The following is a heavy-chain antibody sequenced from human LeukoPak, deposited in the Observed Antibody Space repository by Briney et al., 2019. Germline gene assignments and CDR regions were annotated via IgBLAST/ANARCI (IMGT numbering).Heavy chain of an antibody. D-gene: IGHD3-22*01. CDR2: ISSSGSTL. CDR1: GFTFSSYE. Sequence: GGSLRLSCAASGFTFSSYEMNWVRQAPGKGLEWVSYISSSGSTLYYADSLKGRFTISRDNAKNSLYLQMSSLRAEDTAVYYCARGYYYDSTGYNPFDYWGQGTLVTVSS. CDR3: ARGYYYDSTGYNPFDY. V-gene: IGHV3-48*03. J-gene: IGHJ4*02.